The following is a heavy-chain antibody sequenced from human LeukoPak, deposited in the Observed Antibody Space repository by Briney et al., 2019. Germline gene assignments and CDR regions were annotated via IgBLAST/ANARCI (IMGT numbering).Heavy chain of an antibody. CDR2: ISYDGSNK. Sequence: PPGGSLRLSCAASGFTFSSYGMHWVRQAPGKGLEWVAVISYDGSNKYYADSVKGRFTISRDNSKNTLYLQMNSLRAEDTAVYYCAKGAYDSSGYSDYWGQGTLVTVSS. CDR1: GFTFSSYG. CDR3: AKGAYDSSGYSDY. D-gene: IGHD3-22*01. V-gene: IGHV3-30*18. J-gene: IGHJ4*02.